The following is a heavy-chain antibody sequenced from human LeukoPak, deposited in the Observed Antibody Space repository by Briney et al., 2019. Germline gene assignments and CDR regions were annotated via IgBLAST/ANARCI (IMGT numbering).Heavy chain of an antibody. CDR1: GYSISSGYD. J-gene: IGHJ4*02. Sequence: PSETLSLICSVSGYSISSGYDWGWIRQSLEKGLEWIASIHFSGASYYNPSLKSRVTMSVDTSKNQFSLKLTSVTAADTAVYYCAGQLVSRFLWFGRYFDYWGQGTLVTVSS. V-gene: IGHV4-38-2*02. CDR3: AGQLVSRFLWFGRYFDY. CDR2: IHFSGAS. D-gene: IGHD3-10*01.